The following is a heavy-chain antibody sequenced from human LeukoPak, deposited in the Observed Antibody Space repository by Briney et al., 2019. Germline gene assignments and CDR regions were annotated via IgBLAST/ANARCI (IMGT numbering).Heavy chain of an antibody. CDR2: ISSSGNTM. CDR3: ARDESGDYDFDY. V-gene: IGHV3-48*03. Sequence: GGSLRLSCIGSGFTFSNYEMNWVRXXXXXXXXXXSHISSSGNTMHYADSVXGRFTISKDNAKNSLYLQMNSLRAEDTAVYYCARDESGDYDFDYWGQGTLVTVSS. J-gene: IGHJ4*02. D-gene: IGHD4-17*01. CDR1: GFTFSNYE.